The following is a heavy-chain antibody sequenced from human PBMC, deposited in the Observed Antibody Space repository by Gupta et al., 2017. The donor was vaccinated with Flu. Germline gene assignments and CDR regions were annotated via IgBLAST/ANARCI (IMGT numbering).Heavy chain of an antibody. D-gene: IGHD1-26*01. Sequence: EVHLVESGGGLVQPGGSLRLSCAASGFTCRSYWMSWVRQAPGKGLEWVSNIKQDGTEKSYVDSVKGRFTLSRDNGKNSLYLQMDSLRGEDTAVYYCARVGGGSYPLSIDYWGQGTLVTVSS. V-gene: IGHV3-7*01. CDR1: GFTCRSYW. CDR2: IKQDGTEK. CDR3: ARVGGGSYPLSIDY. J-gene: IGHJ4*02.